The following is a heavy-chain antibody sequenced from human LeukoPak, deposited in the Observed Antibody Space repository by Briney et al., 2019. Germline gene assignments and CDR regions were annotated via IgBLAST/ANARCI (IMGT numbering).Heavy chain of an antibody. J-gene: IGHJ4*02. CDR1: GFIFSDYY. CDR3: ARGGDEIVVVPGAHYY. CDR2: ISSATNNI. D-gene: IGHD2-2*01. Sequence: GGSLRLSCAGSGFIFSDYYMSWIRQAPGKGLEWVSYISSATNNIYYADSVKGRFTISRDNAKNSLYLQMNSLRAEDTAVYYCARGGDEIVVVPGAHYYWGQGTLVTVSS. V-gene: IGHV3-11*04.